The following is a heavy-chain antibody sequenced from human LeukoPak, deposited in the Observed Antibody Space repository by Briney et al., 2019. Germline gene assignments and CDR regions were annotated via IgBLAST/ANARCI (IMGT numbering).Heavy chain of an antibody. J-gene: IGHJ4*02. V-gene: IGHV3-74*01. D-gene: IGHD6-6*01. CDR2: INSDGSST. CDR1: GFTFSSYW. CDR3: ATEWEYSTSNEQVY. Sequence: GGSLRLSCAASGFTFSSYWMHWVRQAPGEGLVWVSRINSDGSSTSYADSVKGRFTISRDNAKNTLYLQMNSLRAEDTAVYYCATEWEYSTSNEQVYWGQGTLVTVSS.